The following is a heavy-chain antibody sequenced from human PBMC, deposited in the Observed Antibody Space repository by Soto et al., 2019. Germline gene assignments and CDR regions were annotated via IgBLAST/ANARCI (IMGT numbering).Heavy chain of an antibody. V-gene: IGHV4-4*07. J-gene: IGHJ2*01. Sequence: SVTLSLTCIVSGGSLSRNYWSWVRRPAGKGLEWIGRINTSGSSSYNPSLKSRVTMSVDTSKNQFSLNLNSVIAADTAIYYCARDWSNGGR. CDR1: GGSLSRNY. CDR3: ARDWSN. CDR2: INTSGSS.